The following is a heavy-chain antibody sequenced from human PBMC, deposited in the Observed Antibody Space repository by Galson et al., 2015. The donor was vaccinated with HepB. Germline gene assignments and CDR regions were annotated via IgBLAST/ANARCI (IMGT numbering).Heavy chain of an antibody. Sequence: SVKVSCKASGYTFTSFGISWVRQAPGQGLEWMGWISGYNGDTNYAQKFQGRVTMTTDTSTSIAYMELRSLRSEDTAVFYCARGLWTAHDLTYYFDYWGQGTLVTGSS. J-gene: IGHJ4*02. V-gene: IGHV1-18*04. CDR3: ARGLWTAHDLTYYFDY. D-gene: IGHD2-21*01. CDR1: GYTFTSFG. CDR2: ISGYNGDT.